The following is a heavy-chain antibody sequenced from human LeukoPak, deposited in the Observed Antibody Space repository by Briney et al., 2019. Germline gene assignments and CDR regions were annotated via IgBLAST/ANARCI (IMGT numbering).Heavy chain of an antibody. V-gene: IGHV3-23*01. CDR3: AKDPNDYGDSADAFDI. CDR1: GFTFSSYA. CDR2: ISGSGGST. D-gene: IGHD4-17*01. J-gene: IGHJ3*02. Sequence: PGGSLRLSCAASGFTFSSYAMSWVRQAPGKGLEWVSAISGSGGSTYYADSVKGRFTISRDNSKNTLYLQMNSLRAEDTAVYYCAKDPNDYGDSADAFDIWGQETMVTVSS.